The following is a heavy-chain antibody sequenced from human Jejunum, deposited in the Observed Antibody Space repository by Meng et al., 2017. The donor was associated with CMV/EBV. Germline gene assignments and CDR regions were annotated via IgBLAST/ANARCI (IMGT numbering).Heavy chain of an antibody. CDR2: IITSGST. J-gene: IGHJ4*02. CDR3: AKGYGNSFEY. CDR1: GGSFTTYY. V-gene: IGHV4-4*07. D-gene: IGHD3-16*01. Sequence: QLQLPESGPGVVKPSATLALACTVSGGSFTTYYWSWIRQRAGKGLEWIGRIITSGSTNYNPSLRSRVIMSVDTSKNQFFLKLRSVTAADTAVYFCAKGYGNSFEYWGQGSLVTVSS.